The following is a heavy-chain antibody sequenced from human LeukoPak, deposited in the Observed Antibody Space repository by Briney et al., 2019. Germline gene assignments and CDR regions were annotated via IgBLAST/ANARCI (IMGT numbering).Heavy chain of an antibody. CDR3: ARDLEFGLVYFDY. D-gene: IGHD3-16*01. Sequence: ASVMVSCKASGYTFTSYYIHWVRQAPGQGLEWMGIINPSGGSTSYAQKFQGRVTMTRDTSTSTVYMELSSLRSEDTAVYYCARDLEFGLVYFDYWGQGTLVTVSS. J-gene: IGHJ4*02. V-gene: IGHV1-46*01. CDR1: GYTFTSYY. CDR2: INPSGGST.